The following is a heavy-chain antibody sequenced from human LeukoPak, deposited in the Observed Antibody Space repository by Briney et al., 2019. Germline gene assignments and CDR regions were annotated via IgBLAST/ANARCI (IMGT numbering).Heavy chain of an antibody. CDR2: ISYDGSNK. Sequence: GGSQRLSCAASGFTFSSYGMHWVRQAPGKGLEWVAVISYDGSNKYFADSVQGRFTISRDNSKNTLYLQMNSLRAEDTAVYYCAKDSGIAVAGTLVAFDIWGQRTMWTVSS. CDR3: AKDSGIAVAGTLVAFDI. D-gene: IGHD6-19*01. V-gene: IGHV3-30*18. CDR1: GFTFSSYG. J-gene: IGHJ3*02.